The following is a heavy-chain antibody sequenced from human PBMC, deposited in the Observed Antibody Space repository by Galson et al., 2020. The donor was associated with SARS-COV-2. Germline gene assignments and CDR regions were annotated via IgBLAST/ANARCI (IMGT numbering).Heavy chain of an antibody. D-gene: IGHD5-12*01. CDR2: IYYSGST. J-gene: IGHJ4*01. CDR1: GDSIRSSIYY. Sequence: SETLSLTCTVSGDSIRSSIYYWGWIRQPPGKGLEYIGNIYYSGSTYYNPSLRSRLTISLDTSENQFSLKLSSVTAADTAVYFCARYRGYKSPLFDCWGHGTLVTVSS. V-gene: IGHV4-39*01. CDR3: ARYRGYKSPLFDC.